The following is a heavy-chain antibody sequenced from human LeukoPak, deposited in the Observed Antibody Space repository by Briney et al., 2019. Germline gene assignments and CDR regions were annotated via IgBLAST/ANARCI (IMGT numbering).Heavy chain of an antibody. V-gene: IGHV3-66*02. CDR3: ARNSGSLSGGFDY. CDR2: IYSGGST. CDR1: GFTVSSNY. D-gene: IGHD1-26*01. J-gene: IGHJ4*02. Sequence: GGSLRLSCAASGFTVSSNYMSWVRQAPGKGLEWVSVIYSGGSTYYADSVKGRFTISRDNSKNTLYLQMNSLRAEDTAVYYCARNSGSLSGGFDYWGQGTLVTVSS.